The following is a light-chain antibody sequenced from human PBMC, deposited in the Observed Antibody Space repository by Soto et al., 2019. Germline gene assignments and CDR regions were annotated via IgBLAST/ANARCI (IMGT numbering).Light chain of an antibody. Sequence: QSALTQPRSVSGSPGQSVTISCAGTCSDVGGYNYVSWYQQHPGKAPKLMIYDVSKRPSGVPDRFSGSKSGNTASLTISGLQAEDEADYYCCSYAGSPYVFGTGTKVTVL. CDR2: DVS. V-gene: IGLV2-11*01. CDR1: CSDVGGYNY. J-gene: IGLJ1*01. CDR3: CSYAGSPYV.